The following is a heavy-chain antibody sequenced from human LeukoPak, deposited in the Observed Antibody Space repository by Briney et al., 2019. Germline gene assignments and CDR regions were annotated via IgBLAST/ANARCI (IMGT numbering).Heavy chain of an antibody. V-gene: IGHV1-8*01. CDR3: ARYPYCTNGVCLNGGDWFDP. Sequence: GASVTVSCKASGYTFTSYDINWMRQATGQGLEWMGWMNPNSGNTGYAQKFQGRVTMTRNTSISTAYMELSSLRSEDTAVYYCARYPYCTNGVCLNGGDWFDPWGQGTLVTVSS. D-gene: IGHD2-8*01. CDR2: MNPNSGNT. CDR1: GYTFTSYD. J-gene: IGHJ5*02.